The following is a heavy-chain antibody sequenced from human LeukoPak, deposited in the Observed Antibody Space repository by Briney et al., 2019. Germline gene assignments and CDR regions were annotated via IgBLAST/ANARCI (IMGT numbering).Heavy chain of an antibody. Sequence: SETLSLTCAVYGGSFSGYYWSWIRQPPGKGLEWIGEINHSGSTNYNPSLKSRVTISVDTSKNQFSLKLSSVTAADTAVYYCAGALSMSGLWFGEFYHPFDYWGQGTLVTVSS. V-gene: IGHV4-34*01. CDR3: AGALSMSGLWFGEFYHPFDY. CDR2: INHSGST. D-gene: IGHD3-10*01. J-gene: IGHJ4*02. CDR1: GGSFSGYY.